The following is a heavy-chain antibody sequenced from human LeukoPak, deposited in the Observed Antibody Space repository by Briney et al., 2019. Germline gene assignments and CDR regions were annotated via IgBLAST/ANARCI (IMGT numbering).Heavy chain of an antibody. D-gene: IGHD2-8*01. Sequence: GGSLRLSCAASGFTLSSYSVNWVRQAPGKGLEWVSSISSSSSYIYYADSVKGRFTISRDNAKNSLYLQMNSLRAEDTAVYYCARGYCTNGVCYRPYYFDYWGQGTLVTVSS. CDR1: GFTLSSYS. J-gene: IGHJ4*02. CDR2: ISSSSSYI. V-gene: IGHV3-21*01. CDR3: ARGYCTNGVCYRPYYFDY.